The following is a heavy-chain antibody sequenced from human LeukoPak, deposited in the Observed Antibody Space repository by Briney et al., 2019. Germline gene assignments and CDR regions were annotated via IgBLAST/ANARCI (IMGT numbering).Heavy chain of an antibody. CDR1: GFTFSSHS. CDR2: ISSSSSYI. V-gene: IGHV3-21*01. D-gene: IGHD4-17*01. Sequence: GGSLRLSCAASGFTFSSHSMNWVRQAPGKGLEWVSSISSSSSYIYYADSVKGRFTISRDNAKNSLYPQMNSLRAEDTAVYYCARDVYGAFDYWGQGTLVTVSS. CDR3: ARDVYGAFDY. J-gene: IGHJ4*02.